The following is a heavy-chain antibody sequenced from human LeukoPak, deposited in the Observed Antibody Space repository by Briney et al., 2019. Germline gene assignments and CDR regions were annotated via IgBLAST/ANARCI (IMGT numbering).Heavy chain of an antibody. CDR3: ARLTFYADY. D-gene: IGHD2/OR15-2a*01. Sequence: SETLSLTCTVSGGSISSGSYYWSWIRQPAGKGLEWIGRIYTSGSTNYNPSLKSRVTISVDRSKSQFSLNLRSVTAADTAVYFCARLTFYADYWGRGTPVTVSS. V-gene: IGHV4-61*02. CDR1: GGSISSGSYY. J-gene: IGHJ4*02. CDR2: IYTSGST.